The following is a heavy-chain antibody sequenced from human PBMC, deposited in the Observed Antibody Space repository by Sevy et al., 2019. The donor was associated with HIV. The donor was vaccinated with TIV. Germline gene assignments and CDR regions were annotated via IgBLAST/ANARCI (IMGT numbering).Heavy chain of an antibody. CDR2: IDPSGGNT. V-gene: IGHV1-46*01. CDR3: VRADPAQHFDS. Sequence: ASVKVSCKAPGDTLTNNYMHWVRQAPGQGLEWMGIIDPSGGNTSYAQKFQVRVTMTRDTSTSTLYMDLSSLRSEDTAVYYCVRADPAQHFDSWGQGTLVTVSS. CDR1: GDTLTNNY. J-gene: IGHJ4*02.